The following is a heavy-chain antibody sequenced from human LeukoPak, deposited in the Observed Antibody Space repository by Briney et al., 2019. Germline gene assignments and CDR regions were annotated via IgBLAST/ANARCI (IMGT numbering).Heavy chain of an antibody. J-gene: IGHJ4*02. CDR1: GFTFSNYA. V-gene: IGHV3-23*01. CDR3: AKRGYYFHY. D-gene: IGHD6-25*01. Sequence: GGSLRLSCAASGFTFSNYAMSSVRQAPGKGLEWVSAISVSGATTYYADSVKGRFTISRDNSENTLYLQMNSLRAEDTAVYYCAKRGYYFHYWGQGTLVTVSS. CDR2: ISVSGATT.